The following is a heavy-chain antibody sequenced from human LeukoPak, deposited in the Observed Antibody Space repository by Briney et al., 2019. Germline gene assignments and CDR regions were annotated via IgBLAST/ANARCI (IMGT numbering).Heavy chain of an antibody. CDR2: ILGSGGPA. J-gene: IGHJ4*02. Sequence: AGSRRLSCAASGFSFSAYAMSWVRQAPGKGLEWVSSILGSGGPAYYAGSGKGRFSISRDNSRNTLYLQMNSLRAEDTAVYYCAKETVAAYYWGQGTLVTVSS. D-gene: IGHD6-19*01. V-gene: IGHV3-23*01. CDR1: GFSFSAYA. CDR3: AKETVAAYY.